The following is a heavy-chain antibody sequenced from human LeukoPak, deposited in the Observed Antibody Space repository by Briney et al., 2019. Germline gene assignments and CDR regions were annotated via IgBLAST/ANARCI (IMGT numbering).Heavy chain of an antibody. V-gene: IGHV4-34*01. CDR3: ARGLGRAYYYDSSGYRYFDY. CDR2: INHSGST. D-gene: IGHD3-22*01. J-gene: IGHJ4*02. CDR1: GGSFSGYY. Sequence: SETLSLTCAVYGGSFSGYYWSWIRQPPGKGLEWIGEINHSGSTNYNPSLKSRVTISVDTSKNQFSLKLSSVTAADTAVYYCARGLGRAYYYDSSGYRYFDYWGQGTLVTVSS.